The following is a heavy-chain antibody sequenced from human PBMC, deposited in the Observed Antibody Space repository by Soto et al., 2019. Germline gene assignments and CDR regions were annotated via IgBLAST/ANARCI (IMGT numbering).Heavy chain of an antibody. D-gene: IGHD2-15*01. J-gene: IGHJ4*02. CDR1: GFTFSTYA. CDR2: ISGSGGST. CDR3: ARDRSAVTATSHFDS. Sequence: GGSLRLSCAASGFTFSTYAMSWVRQAPGEGLEWVSFISGSGGSTYYGDSVKGRFTISRDNSKNTLYLQMNSLRAEDTAIYYCARDRSAVTATSHFDSWGQGTLVTVSS. V-gene: IGHV3-23*01.